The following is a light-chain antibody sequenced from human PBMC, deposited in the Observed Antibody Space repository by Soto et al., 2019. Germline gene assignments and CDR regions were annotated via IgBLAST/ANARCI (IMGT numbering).Light chain of an antibody. J-gene: IGLJ3*02. V-gene: IGLV1-51*01. CDR3: GTWDSSLSSGV. CDR2: DIN. Sequence: QSVLTQPPSVSAAPGQKGTISCSGSSSNIGNKLVSWYQQLPGTAPKLLIYDINKRPSGIPDRFSGSKSGTSATLGITGLQTGDEADYYCGTWDSSLSSGVFGGGTKLTVL. CDR1: SSNIGNKL.